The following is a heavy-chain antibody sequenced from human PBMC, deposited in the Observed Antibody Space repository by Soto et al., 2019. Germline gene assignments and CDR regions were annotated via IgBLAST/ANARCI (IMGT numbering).Heavy chain of an antibody. J-gene: IGHJ6*02. V-gene: IGHV1-69*01. CDR2: LIPVFDTP. D-gene: IGHD4-4*01. CDR3: ASTPVTGRYSYYGMDA. Sequence: QVQPVQSGSEVKKPGSSVRVSCKTGSFYAVSWVRQAPGQGLEWMGGLIPVFDTPSYAQKFQGRVTITPDESKSTAYMELSSLRSEDTALYYCASTPVTGRYSYYGMDAWDQGIPGTVSS. CDR1: GSFYA.